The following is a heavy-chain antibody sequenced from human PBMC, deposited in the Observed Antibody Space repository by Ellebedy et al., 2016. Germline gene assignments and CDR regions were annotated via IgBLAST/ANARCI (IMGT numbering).Heavy chain of an antibody. J-gene: IGHJ6*02. CDR1: GYTFTGYY. CDR3: ARDPSSGSSWYQSRYYYYGMDV. D-gene: IGHD6-13*01. Sequence: ASVKVSXXASGYTFTGYYMHWVRQAPRQGLEWMGWINPNSGGTNYAQKFQGRVTMTRDTSISTAYMELRSLRSDDTAVYYCARDPSSGSSWYQSRYYYYGMDVWGQGTLVTVSS. V-gene: IGHV1-2*02. CDR2: INPNSGGT.